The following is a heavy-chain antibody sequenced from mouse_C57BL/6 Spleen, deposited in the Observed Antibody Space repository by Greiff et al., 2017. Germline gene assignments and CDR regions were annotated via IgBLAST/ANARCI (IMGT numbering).Heavy chain of an antibody. J-gene: IGHJ4*01. Sequence: DVMLVESEGGLVRPGSSMKLSCTASGFTFTDYYMAWVRQVPEQGLEWVVNINPDGSSTYYLASLKSRSTISRDKATNILYMQLSRLKSEDTAAYYCAKYGYDGYYYAMDYWGQGTSVTVSS. CDR2: INPDGSST. D-gene: IGHD2-2*01. CDR1: GFTFTDYY. V-gene: IGHV5-16*01. CDR3: AKYGYDGYYYAMDY.